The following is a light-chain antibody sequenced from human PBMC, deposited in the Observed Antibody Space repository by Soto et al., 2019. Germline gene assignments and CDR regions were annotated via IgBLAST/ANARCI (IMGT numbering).Light chain of an antibody. J-gene: IGKJ1*01. CDR2: GAS. Sequence: EIVMTQSPVTLSLSPGERATLSCRASQTVSSSFAWYQQKPGQAPRLLLYGASTRATGIPARFSGSGSGTEFTLSISSLQSEDCAVYYCQQFKTSPWTFGQGTKVEIK. CDR3: QQFKTSPWT. CDR1: QTVSSS. V-gene: IGKV3-15*01.